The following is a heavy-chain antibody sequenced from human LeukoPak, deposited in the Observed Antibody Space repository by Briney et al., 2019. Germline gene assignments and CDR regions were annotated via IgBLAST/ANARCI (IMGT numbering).Heavy chain of an antibody. CDR3: ARHLGPAAATPYYFDD. Sequence: SETLSLTCSVSGGAISTGNYFWSWIRQPTGKGLEWIGSIVANGDIYYNPSLNSRVTISVDTSNNQFSLRLTSVTAADTAIYYCARHLGPAAATPYYFDDWGSGTLVTVSS. CDR2: IVANGDI. V-gene: IGHV4-61*02. D-gene: IGHD6-13*01. CDR1: GGAISTGNYF. J-gene: IGHJ4*01.